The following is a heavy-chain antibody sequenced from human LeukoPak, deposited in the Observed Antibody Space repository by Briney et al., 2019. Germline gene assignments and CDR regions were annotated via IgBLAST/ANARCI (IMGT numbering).Heavy chain of an antibody. Sequence: PGGSPRLSCAASGFTFSSYATSWVRQAPGKGLEWVTAISGSGGSTYYADSVKGRFTISRDNSKNTLYLQMNSLRAEDTAVYYCAKATAMVEYYWGQGTLVTVSS. V-gene: IGHV3-23*01. D-gene: IGHD5-18*01. CDR2: ISGSGGST. J-gene: IGHJ4*02. CDR1: GFTFSSYA. CDR3: AKATAMVEYY.